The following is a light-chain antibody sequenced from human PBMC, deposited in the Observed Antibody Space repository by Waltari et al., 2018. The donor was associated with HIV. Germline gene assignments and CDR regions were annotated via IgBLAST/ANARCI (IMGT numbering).Light chain of an antibody. CDR2: EVS. Sequence: QSALTQPPSASGSPGQSVTISCTGPSSDVGGYNYVSWYQQHPVKAPKLMIYEVSKRPSGVPDRFSGSKSGNTASLTVSGLQAEDEADYYCSSYAGSNNFNVVFGGGTKLTVL. CDR3: SSYAGSNNFNVV. V-gene: IGLV2-8*01. CDR1: SSDVGGYNY. J-gene: IGLJ2*01.